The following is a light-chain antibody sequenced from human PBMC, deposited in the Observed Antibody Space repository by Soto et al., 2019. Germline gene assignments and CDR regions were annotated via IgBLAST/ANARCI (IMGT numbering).Light chain of an antibody. V-gene: IGKV1-6*01. CDR1: QAIRTD. CDR3: LQHNNYPFT. Sequence: AIQMNQSPSSLSASVGDTVTITCRASQAIRTDLAWYQQKPGKAPKLLIYAASNLYSGVPSRFSGGGSGTDFTLTVSSLQTEDFATYYCLQHNNYPFTFGPGTKVAIK. J-gene: IGKJ3*01. CDR2: AAS.